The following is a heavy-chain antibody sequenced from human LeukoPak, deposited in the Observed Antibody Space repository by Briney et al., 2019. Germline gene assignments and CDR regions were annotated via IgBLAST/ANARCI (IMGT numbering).Heavy chain of an antibody. J-gene: IGHJ3*02. V-gene: IGHV3-7*01. D-gene: IGHD3-22*01. CDR3: AREPTYYYDSSGYYSAFDI. Sequence: GGSLRLSCAASGFIFSTYWMSWVRQAPGKGLEWVANIKEDGSEKYYVDSVKGRFTISRDNAKKSLYLQMNSLRAEDAAVYYCAREPTYYYDSSGYYSAFDIWGQGTMVTVSS. CDR1: GFIFSTYW. CDR2: IKEDGSEK.